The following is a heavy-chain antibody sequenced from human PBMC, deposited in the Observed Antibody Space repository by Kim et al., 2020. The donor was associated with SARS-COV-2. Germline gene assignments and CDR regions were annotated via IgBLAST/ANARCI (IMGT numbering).Heavy chain of an antibody. D-gene: IGHD3-10*01. V-gene: IGHV3-23*01. Sequence: GGSLRLSCAASGFTFSSYAMSWVRQAPGKGLEWVSAISGSGGSTYYADSVKGRFTISRDNSKNTLYLQMNSLRAEDTAVYYCAKGPSITMVRGVMPLDYWGQGTLVTVSS. CDR1: GFTFSSYA. CDR3: AKGPSITMVRGVMPLDY. CDR2: ISGSGGST. J-gene: IGHJ4*02.